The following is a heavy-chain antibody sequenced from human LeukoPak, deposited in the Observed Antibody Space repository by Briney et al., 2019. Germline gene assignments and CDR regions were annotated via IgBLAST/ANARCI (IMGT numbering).Heavy chain of an antibody. Sequence: GASVKVSCKASGYTFTSYGISWVRQAPGQGLEWMGWISAYNGSTNYAQKLRGRVTMTTDTSTSTAYMELRSLRSDDTAVYYCARGVSYYYDSSGYGYHYWGQGTLVTVSS. CDR3: ARGVSYYYDSSGYGYHY. V-gene: IGHV1-18*01. J-gene: IGHJ4*02. D-gene: IGHD3-22*01. CDR2: ISAYNGST. CDR1: GYTFTSYG.